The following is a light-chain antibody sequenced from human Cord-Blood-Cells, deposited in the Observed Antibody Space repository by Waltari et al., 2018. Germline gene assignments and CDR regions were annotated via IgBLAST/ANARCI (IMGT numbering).Light chain of an antibody. CDR1: QSISSW. Sequence: DIQMTQSPSTLSASVGERVTITCRAMQSISSWLAWYQQKPGKAPKLLIYDASSLESGVPSRFSGSGSGTEFTLTISSLQPDDFATYYCQQYNSYSWTFGQGTKVEIK. CDR3: QQYNSYSWT. V-gene: IGKV1-5*01. CDR2: DAS. J-gene: IGKJ1*01.